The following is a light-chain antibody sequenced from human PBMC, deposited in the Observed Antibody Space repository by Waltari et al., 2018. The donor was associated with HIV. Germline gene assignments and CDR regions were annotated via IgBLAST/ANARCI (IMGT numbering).Light chain of an antibody. V-gene: IGLV7-46*01. J-gene: IGLJ3*02. CDR1: TGAVTSGHY. CDR2: DTK. CDR3: LLSYSGGPWV. Sequence: QAVVTQEPSLTVSPGDTVTLTFGSSTGAVTSGHYPYWFQQKPGQAPTTVIYDTKNKPSWTPARFSGSLVGDKAALTLSGAQPEDEADYYCLLSYSGGPWVFGGGTKLTVL.